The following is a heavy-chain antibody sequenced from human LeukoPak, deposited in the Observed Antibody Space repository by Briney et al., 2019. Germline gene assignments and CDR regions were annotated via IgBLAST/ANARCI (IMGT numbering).Heavy chain of an antibody. V-gene: IGHV3-7*01. J-gene: IGHJ5*02. Sequence: GGSLRLSCAASGFTFTSYWMSWVRQAPGKGLEWVANIKQDGSEKYYVDSVKGRFTISRDNAKNSLYLQMNSLRAEDTAVYYCARQGGYNYALLRNWFDPWGQGTLVTVSS. CDR1: GFTFTSYW. CDR3: ARQGGYNYALLRNWFDP. D-gene: IGHD5-18*01. CDR2: IKQDGSEK.